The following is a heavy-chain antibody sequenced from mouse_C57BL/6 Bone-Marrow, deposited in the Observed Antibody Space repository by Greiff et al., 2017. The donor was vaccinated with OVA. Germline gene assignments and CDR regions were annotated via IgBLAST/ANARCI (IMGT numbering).Heavy chain of an antibody. D-gene: IGHD3-2*02. CDR1: GFNIKDDY. CDR3: TTDSSGYGY. CDR2: IDPENGDT. J-gene: IGHJ2*01. Sequence: EVQGVESGAELVRPGASVKLSCTASGFNIKDDYMHWVKQRPEQGLEWIGWIDPENGDTEYASKFQGKATITADTSSNTAYLQLSSLTSEDTAVYYCTTDSSGYGYWGQGTTLTVSS. V-gene: IGHV14-4*01.